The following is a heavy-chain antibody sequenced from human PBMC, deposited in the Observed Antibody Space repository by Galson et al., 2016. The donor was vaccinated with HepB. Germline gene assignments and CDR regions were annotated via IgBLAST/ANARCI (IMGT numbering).Heavy chain of an antibody. D-gene: IGHD5-12*01. CDR3: ARISTSGSTGFDP. CDR1: GGSISSGSYY. CDR2: ISNSGST. V-gene: IGHV4-61*02. Sequence: TLSLTCTVSGGSISSGSYYWTWIRQPAGKGLEWIGRISNSGSTNYIPSLKSRATVSVDTSENQFSLRLTFVTAADTAVYYCARISTSGSTGFDPWGQGTLDTVSS. J-gene: IGHJ5*02.